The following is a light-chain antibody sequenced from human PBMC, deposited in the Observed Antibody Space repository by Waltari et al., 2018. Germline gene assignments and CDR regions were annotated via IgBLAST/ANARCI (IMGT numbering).Light chain of an antibody. CDR1: QSVSSNF. CDR2: GAS. CDR3: QQYGSSPQA. V-gene: IGKV3-20*01. Sequence: EIVLTQSPGTLSLSPGAPAALSCRASQSVSSNFLAWYQQKPGQAPRLLIFGASNRATGIPDRFSGSGSETDFTLTVSRLEPEDFAVYYCQQYGSSPQAFGQGTKVEI. J-gene: IGKJ1*01.